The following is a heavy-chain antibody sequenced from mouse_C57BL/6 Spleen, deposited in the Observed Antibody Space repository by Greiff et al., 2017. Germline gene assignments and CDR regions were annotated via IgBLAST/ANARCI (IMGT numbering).Heavy chain of an antibody. V-gene: IGHV1-26*01. CDR1: GYTFTDYY. Sequence: VQLQQSGPELVKPGASVKISCKASGYTFTDYYMNWVKQSHGKSLEWIGDINPNNGGTSYNQKFKGKATLTVDKSSSTAYMELRSLTSEDSAVYYCARSRGNWFAYWGQGALGTVSA. CDR3: ARSRGNWFAY. CDR2: INPNNGGT. D-gene: IGHD2-1*01. J-gene: IGHJ3*01.